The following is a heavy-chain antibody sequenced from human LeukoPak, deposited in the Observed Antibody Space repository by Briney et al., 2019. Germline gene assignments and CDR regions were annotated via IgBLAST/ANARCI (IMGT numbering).Heavy chain of an antibody. D-gene: IGHD2-2*01. CDR2: ISYDGSNK. V-gene: IGHV3-30*18. J-gene: IGHJ4*02. CDR1: GFTFSSYG. CDR3: AKSRGCSSTSCLVDY. Sequence: GGSQRLSCAASGFTFSSYGMHWVRQAPGKGLEWVAVISYDGSNKYYADSVKGRSAISRDNSKNTLYLQMNSLRAEDTAVYYCAKSRGCSSTSCLVDYRGQGTVVTVSS.